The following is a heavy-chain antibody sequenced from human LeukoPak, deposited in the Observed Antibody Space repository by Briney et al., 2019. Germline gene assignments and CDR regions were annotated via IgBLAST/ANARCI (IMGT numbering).Heavy chain of an antibody. CDR3: ARGALLWFGAKMEYYFDY. CDR1: GGSITNYY. CDR2: IYYNGNT. Sequence: SETLSLTCAVSGGSITNYYWSWIRQSPGKGLEWIGFIYYNGNTNCNPSLKSRVTISVDTSKNQFSLKLTSMTAADTAVYYCARGALLWFGAKMEYYFDYWGQGTLLSVSS. D-gene: IGHD3-10*01. J-gene: IGHJ4*02. V-gene: IGHV4-59*01.